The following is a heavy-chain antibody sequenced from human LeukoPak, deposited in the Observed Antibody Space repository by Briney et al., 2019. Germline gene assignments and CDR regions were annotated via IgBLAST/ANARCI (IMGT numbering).Heavy chain of an antibody. Sequence: ASVKVSCKASGYTFTGYYMHWVRQAPGQGFEWMGWINPNSGGTNYAQKFQGRVTMTRDTSTSTVYMELSSLRSEDTAVYYCARDLNWNGLNDAFDIWGQGTMVTVSS. CDR1: GYTFTGYY. CDR3: ARDLNWNGLNDAFDI. D-gene: IGHD1-1*01. J-gene: IGHJ3*02. CDR2: INPNSGGT. V-gene: IGHV1-2*02.